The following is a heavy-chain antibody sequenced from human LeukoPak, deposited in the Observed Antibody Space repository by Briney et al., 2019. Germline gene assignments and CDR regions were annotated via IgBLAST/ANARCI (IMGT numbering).Heavy chain of an antibody. CDR3: ARGNSGGSTWWFDP. V-gene: IGHV1-18*01. D-gene: IGHD2-15*01. CDR1: GYTFTSYC. CDR2: ISGYSDNT. J-gene: IGHJ5*02. Sequence: ASVKVSCKASGYTFTSYCISWVRQAPGQGLEWMGWISGYSDNTNNAQKLQGRVTMTTDTSTSTVYMELSSLRSEDTAVYYCARGNSGGSTWWFDPWGQGTLVTVSS.